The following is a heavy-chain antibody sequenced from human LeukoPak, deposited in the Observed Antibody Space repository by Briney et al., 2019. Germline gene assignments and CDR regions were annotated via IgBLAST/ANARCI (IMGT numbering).Heavy chain of an antibody. CDR2: IYYSGST. Sequence: PSETLCITCTVSGGSVSSHYWSRIRQPPAQALHSVGYIYYSGSTNYNPSLKSRVTISVDTSKNQFSLKLSSVTAADTAVYYCARLVAAHGWYWFDPWGQGTLVTVSS. V-gene: IGHV4-59*08. D-gene: IGHD6-6*01. CDR1: GGSVSSHY. CDR3: ARLVAAHGWYWFDP. J-gene: IGHJ5*02.